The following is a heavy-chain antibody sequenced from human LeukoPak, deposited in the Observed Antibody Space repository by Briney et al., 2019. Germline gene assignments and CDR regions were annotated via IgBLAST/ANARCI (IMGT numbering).Heavy chain of an antibody. D-gene: IGHD3-10*01. V-gene: IGHV4-4*09. CDR1: GGSISSYY. J-gene: IGHJ4*02. CDR2: IYTSGST. CDR3: ARYVYGSGAFDY. Sequence: SETLSLTCTVSGGSISSYYWSWIRQPPGKGLEWIGYIYTSGSTNYNPSLKSRVTISVDTSKNQFSLKLSSVTAADTAVYYCARYVYGSGAFDYWGQGTLVTVSS.